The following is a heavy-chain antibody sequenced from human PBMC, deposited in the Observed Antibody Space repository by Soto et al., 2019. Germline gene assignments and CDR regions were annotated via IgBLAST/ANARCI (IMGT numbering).Heavy chain of an antibody. CDR2: IIPILGIA. J-gene: IGHJ4*02. CDR3: ATSAGYYYGSGSYYNGFDY. CDR1: GGTFSSYT. D-gene: IGHD3-10*01. Sequence: QVQLVQSGAEVKKPGSSVKVSCKASGGTFSSYTISWVRQAPGQGLEWMGRIIPILGIANYAQKFQGRVTITADKSTSTAYMELSSLRSEDTAVYYCATSAGYYYGSGSYYNGFDYWGQGTLATVSS. V-gene: IGHV1-69*02.